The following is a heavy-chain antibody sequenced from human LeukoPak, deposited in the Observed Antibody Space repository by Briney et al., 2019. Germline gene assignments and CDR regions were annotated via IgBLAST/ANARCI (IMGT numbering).Heavy chain of an antibody. V-gene: IGHV1-46*01. J-gene: IGHJ4*02. D-gene: IGHD4-17*01. CDR2: INPSAGST. CDR1: GYTFTSCY. Sequence: ASVKVSCKASGYTFTSCYMHWVRQAPGQGLEWMGIINPSAGSTSYAQKFQGRVTMTRDLSTSTVYMELSSLRSEDTAMYYCARDLSPGTATIFNYWGQGSLVTVSS. CDR3: ARDLSPGTATIFNY.